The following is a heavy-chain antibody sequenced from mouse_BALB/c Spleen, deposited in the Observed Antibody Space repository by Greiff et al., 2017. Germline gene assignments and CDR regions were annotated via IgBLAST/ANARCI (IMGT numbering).Heavy chain of an antibody. V-gene: IGHV1-67*01. D-gene: IGHD4-1*02. J-gene: IGHJ3*01. CDR1: GYTFTDYA. CDR2: ISIYYDNT. Sequence: VKLQESGPELVRPGESVKISCKGSGYTFTDYAMHWVKQSHAKSLEWIGVISIYYDNTNYNQKFKGKATMTVDKSSSTAYMELARLTSEDSAIYYCARALQLGRSWFAYWGQGTLVTVSA. CDR3: ARALQLGRSWFAY.